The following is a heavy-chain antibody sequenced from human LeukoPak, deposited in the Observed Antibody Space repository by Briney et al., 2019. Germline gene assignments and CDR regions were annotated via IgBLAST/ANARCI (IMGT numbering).Heavy chain of an antibody. J-gene: IGHJ4*02. Sequence: SETLSLTCTVSGGSISTYYWNWIRQPPGKGLEWIGYIYYSGSTNYNPSLKSRVTISVDTSKNQFSLKLSSVTAADTAVYYCAREVRYYDYVWGSYRYSGEGGFDYWGQGTLVTVSS. CDR3: AREVRYYDYVWGSYRYSGEGGFDY. CDR1: GGSISTYY. V-gene: IGHV4-59*01. D-gene: IGHD3-16*02. CDR2: IYYSGST.